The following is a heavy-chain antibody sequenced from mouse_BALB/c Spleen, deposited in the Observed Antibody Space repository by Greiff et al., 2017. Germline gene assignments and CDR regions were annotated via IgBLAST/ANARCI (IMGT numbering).Heavy chain of an antibody. CDR3: ARGRDDGYYGY. J-gene: IGHJ2*01. D-gene: IGHD2-3*01. V-gene: IGHV5-6-5*01. CDR2: ISSGGST. Sequence: EVKVEESGGGLVKPGGSLKLSCAASGFTFSSYAMSWVRQTPEKRLEWVASISSGGSTYYPDSVMGRFTISRDNARNILYLQMSSLRSEDTAIDYCARGRDDGYYGYWGQGTTLTVSS. CDR1: GFTFSSYA.